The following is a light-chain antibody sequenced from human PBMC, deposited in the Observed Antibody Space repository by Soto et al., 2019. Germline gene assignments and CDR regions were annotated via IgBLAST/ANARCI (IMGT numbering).Light chain of an antibody. CDR2: GAS. V-gene: IGKV3-15*01. Sequence: EIVMTQSPATLSVSPGERATLSCRASQSVSSYLAWYQQKPGQAPRLLIYGASTRATGIPARFSGSGSGTEFTLTISSLQAEDFEVYYCQQYNNWPGTFGQGTKVEI. CDR3: QQYNNWPGT. CDR1: QSVSSY. J-gene: IGKJ1*01.